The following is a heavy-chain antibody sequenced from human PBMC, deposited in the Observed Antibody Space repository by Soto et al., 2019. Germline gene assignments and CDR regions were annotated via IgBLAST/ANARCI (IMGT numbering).Heavy chain of an antibody. Sequence: GGSLRLSCVASGFTFSNYAMSWVRQAPGKGLEWVSAISASGASTYYADSVKGRFTISRDSSKNTLFLQRNSLRAEDTAVYYCAKKGVVTARTPFDYWGQGALVTVSS. CDR1: GFTFSNYA. CDR3: AKKGVVTARTPFDY. CDR2: ISASGAST. D-gene: IGHD2-21*02. V-gene: IGHV3-23*01. J-gene: IGHJ4*02.